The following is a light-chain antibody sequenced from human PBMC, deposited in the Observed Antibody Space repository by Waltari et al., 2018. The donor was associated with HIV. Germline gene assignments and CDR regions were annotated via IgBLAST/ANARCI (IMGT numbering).Light chain of an antibody. CDR3: QQHKTYPIP. CDR1: QAMSNH. V-gene: IGKV1-16*01. J-gene: IGKJ5*01. CDR2: AAS. Sequence: IHMTPSPSPLSPSVRDRVTITCRASQAMSNHLAWFQQKPGQAPKSLIYAASSLRVGVPSRFSGSGSGPDFTLTIISLQPEDFAMYYCQQHKTYPIPFGQGTRLDIK.